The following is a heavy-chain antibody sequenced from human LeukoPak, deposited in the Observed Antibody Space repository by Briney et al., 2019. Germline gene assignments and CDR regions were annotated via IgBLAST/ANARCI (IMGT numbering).Heavy chain of an antibody. Sequence: GGSLRLSCAASGFTFSSYGMHCVRQAPGKGLEWVAFIRYDGSNKYYADSVKGRFTISRDNSKNTLYLQMNSLRAEDTAVYYCAKDWTIRRVIISLDYWGQGTLVTVSS. D-gene: IGHD3-10*01. CDR3: AKDWTIRRVIISLDY. CDR1: GFTFSSYG. CDR2: IRYDGSNK. V-gene: IGHV3-30*02. J-gene: IGHJ4*02.